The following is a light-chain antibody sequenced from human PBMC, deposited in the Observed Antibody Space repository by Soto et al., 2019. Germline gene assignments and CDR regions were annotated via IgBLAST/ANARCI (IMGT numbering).Light chain of an antibody. CDR3: QSYDSSLRAV. CDR1: NSNIGSYT. J-gene: IGLJ1*01. V-gene: IGLV1-40*01. CDR2: VNN. Sequence: QSVLTQPPSASGTPGQTVAISCSGTNSNIGSYTVNWYQQFPGTAPRLLIYVNNNRPSGVPDRFSGSKSGTSASLAITGLQAEDEADYYCQSYDSSLRAVFGTGTKVTVL.